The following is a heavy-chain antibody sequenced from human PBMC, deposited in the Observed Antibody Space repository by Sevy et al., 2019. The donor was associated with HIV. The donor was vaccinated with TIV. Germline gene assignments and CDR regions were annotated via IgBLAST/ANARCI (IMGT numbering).Heavy chain of an antibody. J-gene: IGHJ6*02. CDR2: IKQDGSEK. V-gene: IGHV3-7*01. CDR3: GSAMDV. CDR1: GFTFSSYW. Sequence: GCSLRLSCAASGFTFSSYWMHWVRQAPGKGLEWVANIKQDGSEKYYVDSVKGRFTISRDNAKNSLYLQMNSLRPEDTAVYYCGSAMDVWGQGTTVTVSS.